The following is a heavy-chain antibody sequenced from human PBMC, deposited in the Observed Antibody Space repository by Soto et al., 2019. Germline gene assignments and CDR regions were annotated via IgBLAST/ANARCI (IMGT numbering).Heavy chain of an antibody. CDR3: VDTTVSNGEWLCP. D-gene: IGHD3-3*01. Sequence: SGPTLVNPTQTLTLNCAFSGFSLSTTGEGVGWFRQPPGKAPEWLALIYWDDDVRYRPSLRNRLTITKDTSENQVLLTMTNIDPPDTATYYGVDTTVSNGEWLCPYGQGILLTVSS. V-gene: IGHV2-5*02. CDR1: GFSLSTTGEG. J-gene: IGHJ5*02. CDR2: IYWDDDV.